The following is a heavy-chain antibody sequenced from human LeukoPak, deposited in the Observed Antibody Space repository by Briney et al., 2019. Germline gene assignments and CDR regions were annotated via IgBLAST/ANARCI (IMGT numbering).Heavy chain of an antibody. CDR3: ARQASDYGGKIDY. CDR1: GYSFTSYW. D-gene: IGHD4-23*01. J-gene: IGHJ4*02. Sequence: GESLKISCQGSGYSFTSYWIGWVRQMPGKGLEWMGIIYPGDSDTRYSPSFQGQVTFSADKSISTAYLQWSSLKASDTAMYYCARQASDYGGKIDYWGQGTLVTVSS. CDR2: IYPGDSDT. V-gene: IGHV5-51*01.